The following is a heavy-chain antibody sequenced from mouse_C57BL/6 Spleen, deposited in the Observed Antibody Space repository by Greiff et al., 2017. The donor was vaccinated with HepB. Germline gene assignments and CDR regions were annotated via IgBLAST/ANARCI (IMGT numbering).Heavy chain of an antibody. CDR3: ARPNWDGGSYWYFDV. V-gene: IGHV5-17*01. D-gene: IGHD4-1*01. Sequence: EVKLVESGGGLVKPGGSLKLSCAASGFTFSDYGMHWVRQAPEKGLEWVAYISSGSSTIYYADTVKGRFTISRDNAKNTLFLQMTSLRSEDTAMYYCARPNWDGGSYWYFDVWGTGTTVTVSS. CDR1: GFTFSDYG. J-gene: IGHJ1*03. CDR2: ISSGSSTI.